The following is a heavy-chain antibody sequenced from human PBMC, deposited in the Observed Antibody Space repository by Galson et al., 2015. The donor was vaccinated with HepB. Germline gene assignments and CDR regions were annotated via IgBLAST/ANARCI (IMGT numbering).Heavy chain of an antibody. Sequence: SETLSLTCNISGGSISSYYWNWIRQPAGKGLEWVGRIQISGPFSTTANTNYNPSLKSRVTMSLDTSKNQFSLKLSSVTAADTAVYYCAREKVVVWGAYGFDNWGQGTLVTVSS. V-gene: IGHV4-4*07. J-gene: IGHJ4*02. D-gene: IGHD3-16*01. CDR1: GGSISSYY. CDR3: AREKVVVWGAYGFDN. CDR2: IQISGPFSTTANT.